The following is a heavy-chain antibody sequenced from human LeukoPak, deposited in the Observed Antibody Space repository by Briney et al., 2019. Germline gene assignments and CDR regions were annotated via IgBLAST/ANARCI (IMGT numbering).Heavy chain of an antibody. Sequence: SETLSVTCTVSGGAISSYYWSWIRQPPGKGLEWIGYIYYSGSTNYNPSLKSRVTISVDTSKNQFSLKLSSVTAADTAVYYCARASQGRHYYGSGTTFDYWGQGTLVTVSS. V-gene: IGHV4-59*01. J-gene: IGHJ4*02. D-gene: IGHD3-10*01. CDR1: GGAISSYY. CDR2: IYYSGST. CDR3: ARASQGRHYYGSGTTFDY.